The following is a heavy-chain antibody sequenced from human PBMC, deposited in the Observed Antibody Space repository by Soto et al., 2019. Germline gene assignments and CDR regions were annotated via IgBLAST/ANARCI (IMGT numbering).Heavy chain of an antibody. CDR3: ARGRPSYYYDSSGCAFDI. CDR2: IYYSGST. J-gene: IGHJ3*02. D-gene: IGHD3-22*01. V-gene: IGHV4-61*01. Sequence: TSETLSLTCTVSGGSVSSGSYYWSWIRQPPGKGLEWIGYIYYSGSTNYNPSLKSRVTISVDTSKNQFSLKLSSVTAADTAGYYCARGRPSYYYDSSGCAFDIWGQGTMVTVSS. CDR1: GGSVSSGSYY.